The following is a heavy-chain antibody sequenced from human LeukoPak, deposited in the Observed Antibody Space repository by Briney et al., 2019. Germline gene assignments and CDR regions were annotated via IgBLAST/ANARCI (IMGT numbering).Heavy chain of an antibody. V-gene: IGHV4-34*01. J-gene: IGHJ4*02. D-gene: IGHD6-13*01. Sequence: SSENLSLNCAVYGGSFSGYYWGWIRQPPGKGLEWIGEINHSGSTNYNPSLKSRVTRSLDASKIQFSLKLSSVTAADTSVYYCARGGQQPGEKFDCWGQGTLVTVSS. CDR2: INHSGST. CDR1: GGSFSGYY. CDR3: ARGGQQPGEKFDC.